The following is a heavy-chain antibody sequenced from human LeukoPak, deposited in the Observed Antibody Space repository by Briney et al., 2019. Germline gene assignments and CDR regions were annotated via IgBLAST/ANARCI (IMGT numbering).Heavy chain of an antibody. V-gene: IGHV3-33*01. J-gene: IGHJ3*02. Sequence: GGSLRLSCAASGFIFSNYGMHWVRQAPGRGLEWVAVIWYDGSNKYYADSVKGRFTISRDNSKNTVYLQMNSLRAEDTAVYYCARGLRNTDTFDIWGQGTMVTVSS. CDR1: GFIFSNYG. CDR3: ARGLRNTDTFDI. CDR2: IWYDGSNK.